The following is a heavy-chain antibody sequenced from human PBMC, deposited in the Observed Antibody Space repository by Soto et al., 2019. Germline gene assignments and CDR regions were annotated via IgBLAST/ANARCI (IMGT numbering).Heavy chain of an antibody. D-gene: IGHD3-16*01. CDR3: AKGRTRLSAPTGGFEH. J-gene: IGHJ4*02. CDR2: ISGSGGST. Sequence: GLLRHSSGVSGVTFINHGISWVSQAPGKGLEWVSGISGSGGSTYYADSVKGRFTISRDNSKDTLYLEMNSPRAEDTAIYFCAKGRTRLSAPTGGFEHRGKGTPVTGSS. CDR1: GVTFINHG. V-gene: IGHV3-23*01.